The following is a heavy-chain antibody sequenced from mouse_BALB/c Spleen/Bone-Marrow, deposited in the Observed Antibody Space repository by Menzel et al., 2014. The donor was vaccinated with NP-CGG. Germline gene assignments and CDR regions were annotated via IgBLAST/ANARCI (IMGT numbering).Heavy chain of an antibody. CDR1: GFNIKDTY. J-gene: IGHJ2*01. Sequence: VQLQQSGAELVKPGASVKLSCTASGFNIKDTYMHWVKRRPEQGLEWTGRIDPANGNTKYDPKFQGKATITADTSSNTAYLQLSSLTSEDTAVYYCARYRLGTYFDYWGQGTTLTVSS. V-gene: IGHV14-3*02. CDR3: ARYRLGTYFDY. D-gene: IGHD1-2*01. CDR2: IDPANGNT.